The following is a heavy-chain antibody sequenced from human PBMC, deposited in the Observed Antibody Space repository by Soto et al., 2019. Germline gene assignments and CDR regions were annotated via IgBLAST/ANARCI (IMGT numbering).Heavy chain of an antibody. CDR2: INPNSGGT. Sequence: ASVKVSCKASGYTFTGYYMHWVRQAPGQGLEWMGWINPNSGGTNYAQKFQGRVTMTRDTSISTAYMELSRLRSDDTAVYYCAKDSYGSGTDYFYGMDVRGQGTTVTVSS. J-gene: IGHJ6*02. V-gene: IGHV1-2*02. D-gene: IGHD3-10*01. CDR3: AKDSYGSGTDYFYGMDV. CDR1: GYTFTGYY.